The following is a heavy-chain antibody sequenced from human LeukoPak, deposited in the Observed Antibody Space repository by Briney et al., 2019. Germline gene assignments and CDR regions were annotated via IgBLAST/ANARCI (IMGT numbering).Heavy chain of an antibody. D-gene: IGHD1-26*01. CDR2: ISYDGSNK. V-gene: IGHV3-30*04. CDR1: GFTFSSYA. Sequence: GGSLRLSCAASGFTFSSYAMHWVRQAPGKGLEWVAVISYDGSNKYYADSVKGRFTISRDNSKNTLYLQMNSLRAEDTAVYYCAREANQFDYWGQGTLVTVSS. J-gene: IGHJ4*02. CDR3: AREANQFDY.